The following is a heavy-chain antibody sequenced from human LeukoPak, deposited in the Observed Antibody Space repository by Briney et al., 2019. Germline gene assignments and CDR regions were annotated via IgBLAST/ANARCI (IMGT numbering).Heavy chain of an antibody. CDR1: GFTFSNFW. J-gene: IGHJ3*02. CDR2: INPDGSTT. V-gene: IGHV3-7*01. CDR3: VRDPGWGAFDI. D-gene: IGHD3-16*01. Sequence: GGSLRLSCAASGFTFSNFWMSWVRQAPGKGLEWVAIINPDGSTTGYVDSVKGRFTISRDDAKNSLCLQLNSLRAEDTAVYYCVRDPGWGAFDIWGQGTMVTVSS.